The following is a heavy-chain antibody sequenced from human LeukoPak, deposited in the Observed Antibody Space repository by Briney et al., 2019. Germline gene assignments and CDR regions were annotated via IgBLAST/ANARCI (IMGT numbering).Heavy chain of an antibody. Sequence: ASVKVSCKASGGTLSSYAISWVRQAPGQGLEWMGGIIPIFGTANYAQKLQGRVTITADESTSTAYMELSSLRSEDTAVYYCARGPIAARPGNFDYWGQGTLVTVSS. J-gene: IGHJ4*02. V-gene: IGHV1-69*13. CDR1: GGTLSSYA. CDR3: ARGPIAARPGNFDY. D-gene: IGHD6-6*01. CDR2: IIPIFGTA.